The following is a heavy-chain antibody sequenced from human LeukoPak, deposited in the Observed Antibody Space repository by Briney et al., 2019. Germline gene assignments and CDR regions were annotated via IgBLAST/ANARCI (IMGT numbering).Heavy chain of an antibody. D-gene: IGHD3-3*01. J-gene: IGHJ6*03. CDR1: GGTFSSYA. Sequence: ASVKVSCKASGGTFSSYAISWVRQAPGQGLEWMGGIIPIFGTANYAQKFQGRVTITADESTSTAYMELSSLRSEDTAVYYCARDHRAVLRFSLYHYYYMDVWGKGTTVTVSS. CDR3: ARDHRAVLRFSLYHYYYMDV. CDR2: IIPIFGTA. V-gene: IGHV1-69*13.